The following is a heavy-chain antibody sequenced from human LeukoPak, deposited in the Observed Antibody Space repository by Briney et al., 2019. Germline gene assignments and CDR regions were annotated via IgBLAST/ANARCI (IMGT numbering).Heavy chain of an antibody. Sequence: PGWSLRLSCAASGFTFSNYAMSWVRQAPGKGLEWVSAIVGSGGSTYYADSVKGRFSISRDNSKNTLFLQMNSLRVEDTALYYCSKWGDYDVLTGYYDSDFWGQGTLVTVSS. CDR2: IVGSGGST. CDR1: GFTFSNYA. D-gene: IGHD3-9*01. CDR3: SKWGDYDVLTGYYDSDF. V-gene: IGHV3-23*01. J-gene: IGHJ4*02.